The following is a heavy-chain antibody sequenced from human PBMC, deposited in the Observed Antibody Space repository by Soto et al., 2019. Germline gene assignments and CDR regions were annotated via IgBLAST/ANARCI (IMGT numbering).Heavy chain of an antibody. V-gene: IGHV1-18*04. CDR2: ISTYNGKT. CDR3: ARGGWNYGPGAFYV. CDR1: GYTFTDYG. Sequence: QGPLVQSGAEVKTPGASVKVSCHASGYTFTDYGINWVRQAPGQGLEWLAWISTYNGKTHHVSTVQGRLTLTTDTATSTAYMDLRSLRSDDTAVYYCARGGWNYGPGAFYVWGQGTMVTVSS. D-gene: IGHD1-7*01. J-gene: IGHJ3*01.